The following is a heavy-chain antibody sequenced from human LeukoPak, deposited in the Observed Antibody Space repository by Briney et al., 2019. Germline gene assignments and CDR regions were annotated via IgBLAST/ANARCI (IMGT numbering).Heavy chain of an antibody. Sequence: SETLSLTCAVYGGSFSGYYGSWIRQPPGKGLEWIGEIKHSGSTNYNPSLKSRVTISVDTSKNQFSLKLSSVTAADTAVYYCARGLSYGFVGSFYYYYYMDVWGKGTTVTVSS. CDR2: IKHSGST. V-gene: IGHV4-34*01. CDR3: ARGLSYGFVGSFYYYYYMDV. CDR1: GGSFSGYY. J-gene: IGHJ6*03. D-gene: IGHD5-18*01.